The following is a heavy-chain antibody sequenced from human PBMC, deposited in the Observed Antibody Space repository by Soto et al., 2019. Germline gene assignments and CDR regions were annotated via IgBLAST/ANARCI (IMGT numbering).Heavy chain of an antibody. CDR3: ARAPPKYDILTGYYYYGMDV. D-gene: IGHD3-9*01. CDR1: GDSISSRSYY. V-gene: IGHV4-39*01. Sequence: QLQLQESGPGLVKPSETLSLTCTVSGDSISSRSYYWGWIRQPPGKGLEWIGTIFYSGRSYYNPSLKSLVTISVDTPKNQFSLKLSSVTAADMAVYYCARAPPKYDILTGYYYYGMDVWGQRTTVTVSS. CDR2: IFYSGRS. J-gene: IGHJ6*02.